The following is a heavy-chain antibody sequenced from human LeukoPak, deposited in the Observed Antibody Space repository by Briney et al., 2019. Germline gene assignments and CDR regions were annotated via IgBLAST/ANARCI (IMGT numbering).Heavy chain of an antibody. CDR2: IKQDGSEK. D-gene: IGHD6-13*01. J-gene: IGHJ3*02. Sequence: PGGSLRLSCAASGFTFSSYGMHWVRQAPGKGPEWVANIKQDGSEKYYVDSVKGRFTISRDNAKNSLYLQMNSLRAEDTAVYYCARARAEDAFDIWGQGTMVTVSS. CDR3: ARARAEDAFDI. V-gene: IGHV3-7*01. CDR1: GFTFSSYG.